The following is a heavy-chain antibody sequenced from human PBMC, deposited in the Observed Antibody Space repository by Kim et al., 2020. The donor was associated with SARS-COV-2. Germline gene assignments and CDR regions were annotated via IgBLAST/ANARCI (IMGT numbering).Heavy chain of an antibody. CDR2: MSYDGSNK. V-gene: IGHV3-30*04. CDR1: GFTFSNHA. D-gene: IGHD2-8*01. J-gene: IGHJ5*02. CDR3: ARDLYAFGQNWFDP. Sequence: GGSLRLSCAASGFTFSNHAIHWVRQAPGKGLDWVAVMSYDGSNKYYADSVKGRFTISRDNSKNTLFLQMNSLRVEDTAVYWCARDLYAFGQNWFDPWGQGTLVTVSS.